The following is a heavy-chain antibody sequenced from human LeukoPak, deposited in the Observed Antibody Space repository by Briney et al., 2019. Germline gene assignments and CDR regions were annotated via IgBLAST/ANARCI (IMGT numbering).Heavy chain of an antibody. CDR2: IYYSGST. D-gene: IGHD2-15*01. CDR3: AREVVIAATYDY. Sequence: SETLSLTCTVSGGSISSYYWSWIRQPPGKGLEWIGYIYYSGSTNYNPSLKSRVTISVDTSKNQFSLKLSSVTAADTAVYYCAREVVIAATYDYWGQGTLVTVSS. V-gene: IGHV4-59*12. CDR1: GGSISSYY. J-gene: IGHJ4*02.